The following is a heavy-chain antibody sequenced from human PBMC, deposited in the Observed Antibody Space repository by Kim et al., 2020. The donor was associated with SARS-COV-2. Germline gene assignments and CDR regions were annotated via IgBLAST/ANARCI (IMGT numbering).Heavy chain of an antibody. D-gene: IGHD6-13*01. CDR3: ARDRVIAAAGTLYFDY. V-gene: IGHV4-39*07. Sequence: SETLSLTCTVSGGSISSSSYYWGWIRQPPGKGLEWIGSIYYSGSTYYNPSLKSRVTISVDTSKNQFSLKLSSVTAADTAVYYCARDRVIAAAGTLYFDYWGQGTLVTVYS. J-gene: IGHJ4*02. CDR1: GGSISSSSYY. CDR2: IYYSGST.